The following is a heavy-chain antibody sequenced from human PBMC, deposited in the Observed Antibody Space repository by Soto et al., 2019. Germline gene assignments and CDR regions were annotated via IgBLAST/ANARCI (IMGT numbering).Heavy chain of an antibody. CDR3: ARDRNDFWSGYYVY. Sequence: ASVKVSCKASGYSFTNYGISWVRQAPGQGLEWMGWISGHTGNTNYAQRLQGRVTMTTDTSTSTAYMELRSLRSDDTAVYYCARDRNDFWSGYYVYWGQGTLVTVSS. CDR2: ISGHTGNT. CDR1: GYSFTNYG. D-gene: IGHD3-3*01. V-gene: IGHV1-18*01. J-gene: IGHJ4*02.